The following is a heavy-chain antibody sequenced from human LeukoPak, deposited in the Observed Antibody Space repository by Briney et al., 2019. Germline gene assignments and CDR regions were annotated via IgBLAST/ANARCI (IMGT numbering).Heavy chain of an antibody. CDR1: GFTFSSYG. J-gene: IGHJ3*02. V-gene: IGHV3-33*01. Sequence: PGGPLRLSCAASGFTFSSYGMHWVRQAPDKGLEWVAVIWYDGSNKYYADSVKGRFTISRDNSKNTLYLQMNSLRAEDTAVYYCARDQGAAGTGDDAFDIWGQGTMVTVSS. D-gene: IGHD6-13*01. CDR2: IWYDGSNK. CDR3: ARDQGAAGTGDDAFDI.